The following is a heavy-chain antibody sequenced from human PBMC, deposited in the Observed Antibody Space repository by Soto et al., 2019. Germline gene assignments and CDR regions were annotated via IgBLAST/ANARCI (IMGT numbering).Heavy chain of an antibody. D-gene: IGHD2-21*02. CDR3: ARHAPNRCGGDCWSGHLDY. CDR1: CRATRISSYE. CDR2: LYYGGST. J-gene: IGHJ4*02. V-gene: IGHV4-39*01. Sequence: SEPKSPTAHCLCRATRISSYESRWSRDPPGEVHEWIGSLYYGGSTYYTPSLKSRVTISVDTSKNLFSLKLSSVTAADTAVYYCARHAPNRCGGDCWSGHLDYWGQGTLVTVSS.